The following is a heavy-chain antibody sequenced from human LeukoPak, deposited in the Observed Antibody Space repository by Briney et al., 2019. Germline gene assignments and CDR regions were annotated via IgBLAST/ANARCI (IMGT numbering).Heavy chain of an antibody. CDR1: GGSVSSGSYY. Sequence: SETLSLTCTVSGGSVSSGSYYWSWIRQPPGKGLEWIGYIYYSGSTNYNPSLKSRVTISVGTSKNQFSLKLSSVTAADTAVYYCARDFRVPAAAYWYFDLWGRGTLVTVSS. V-gene: IGHV4-61*01. D-gene: IGHD2-2*01. CDR2: IYYSGST. CDR3: ARDFRVPAAAYWYFDL. J-gene: IGHJ2*01.